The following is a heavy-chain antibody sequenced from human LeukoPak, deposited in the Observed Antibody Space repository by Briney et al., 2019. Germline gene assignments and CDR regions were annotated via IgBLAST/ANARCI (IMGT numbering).Heavy chain of an antibody. V-gene: IGHV3-30*18. CDR2: ISYDGSNK. D-gene: IGHD3-10*01. Sequence: QPRRSLRLSCAASGFTFSSYGMHWVRQAPGKGLEWVAVISYDGSNKYYADSVKGRFTISRDNSKNTLYLQMNSLRAEDTAVYYCAKGTGGLLWFGELRNWGQGTLVTVSS. CDR3: AKGTGGLLWFGELRN. CDR1: GFTFSSYG. J-gene: IGHJ4*02.